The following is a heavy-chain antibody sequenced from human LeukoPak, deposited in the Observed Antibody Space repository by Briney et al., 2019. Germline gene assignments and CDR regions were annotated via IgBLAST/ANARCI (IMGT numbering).Heavy chain of an antibody. CDR1: GFTFGNAW. CDR3: TAYGSGSSLDY. D-gene: IGHD3-10*01. V-gene: IGHV3-15*01. CDR2: IKSKTDGGTT. Sequence: PGGSLRLSCAASGFTFGNAWMSWVRQAPGKGLEWVGRIKSKTDGGTTDYAAPVKGRFTISRDDSKNTLYLQMNSLKTEDTAVYYCTAYGSGSSLDYWGQGTLVTVSS. J-gene: IGHJ4*02.